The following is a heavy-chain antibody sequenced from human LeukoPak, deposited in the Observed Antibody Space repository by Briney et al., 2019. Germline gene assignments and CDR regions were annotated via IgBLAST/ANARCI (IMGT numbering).Heavy chain of an antibody. Sequence: ETLSLTCTVSGGSISSSSYYWGWIRQPPGKGLEWVSSISSSSSDIYDADSGKGRFTISRDNAKKSLYLQMNSLRAEDTAVYYCAKGGGADYWGQGTLVTVSS. J-gene: IGHJ4*02. D-gene: IGHD3-10*01. V-gene: IGHV3-21*04. CDR1: GGSISSSS. CDR2: ISSSSSDI. CDR3: AKGGGADY.